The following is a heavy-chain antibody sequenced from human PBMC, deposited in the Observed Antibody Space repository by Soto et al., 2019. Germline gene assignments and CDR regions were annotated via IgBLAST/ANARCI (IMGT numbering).Heavy chain of an antibody. CDR2: INHSGST. J-gene: IGHJ3*02. D-gene: IGHD3-9*01. Sequence: SETLSLTCAVYGGSFSGYYWSWIRQPPGKGLEWIAEINHSGSTNYNPSLKSRVTISVDTSKNQFSLKLSSVTAADTAVYYCASALHYDILTGYPTDAFDIWGQGTMVTVSS. V-gene: IGHV4-34*01. CDR3: ASALHYDILTGYPTDAFDI. CDR1: GGSFSGYY.